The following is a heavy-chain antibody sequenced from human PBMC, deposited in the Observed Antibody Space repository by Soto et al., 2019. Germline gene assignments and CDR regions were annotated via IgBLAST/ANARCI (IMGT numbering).Heavy chain of an antibody. V-gene: IGHV3-30*18. D-gene: IGHD2-21*02. CDR2: ISYDGSNK. Sequence: QVQLVESGGGVVQPGRSLRLSCAASGFTFSSYGMHWVRQAPGKGLEWVAVISYDGSNKYYADSVKGRFTISRDNSKNTLYLQMNSLRAEDTAVYYCAKAITGVVVTASYSYYDGMDVWGQGTTVTVSS. CDR1: GFTFSSYG. J-gene: IGHJ6*02. CDR3: AKAITGVVVTASYSYYDGMDV.